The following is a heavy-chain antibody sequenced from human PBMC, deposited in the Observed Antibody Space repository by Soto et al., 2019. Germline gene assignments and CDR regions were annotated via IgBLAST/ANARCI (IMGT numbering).Heavy chain of an antibody. CDR3: ANSPGFYDFWGSYYVGYFDY. D-gene: IGHD3-3*01. V-gene: IGHV3-23*01. J-gene: IGHJ4*02. CDR1: GFTFSSYA. CDR2: ISGSGGST. Sequence: GGSLRLSCAASGFTFSSYAMSWVRQAPGKGLEWVSAISGSGGSTYYADSVKGRFTISRDNSKNTLYLQMNSLRAEDTAVYYGANSPGFYDFWGSYYVGYFDYWGQGTLVTVSS.